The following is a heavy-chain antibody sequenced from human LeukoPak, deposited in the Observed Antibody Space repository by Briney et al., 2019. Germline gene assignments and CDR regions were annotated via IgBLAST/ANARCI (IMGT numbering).Heavy chain of an antibody. CDR2: ISSSSSYI. Sequence: GGSLRLSCAASGFTFSSYSVNWVRQAPGKGLEWVSCISSSSSYIYYADSVKGRFTISRDNAKNSLYLQMNSLRAEDTAVYYCARDIGYPSGGLLGLFYPWGQGTLVTVSS. CDR1: GFTFSSYS. CDR3: ARDIGYPSGGLLGLFYP. D-gene: IGHD3-10*01. J-gene: IGHJ5*02. V-gene: IGHV3-21*01.